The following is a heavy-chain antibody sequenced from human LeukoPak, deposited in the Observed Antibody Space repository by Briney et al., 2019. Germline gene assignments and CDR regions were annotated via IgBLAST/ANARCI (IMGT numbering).Heavy chain of an antibody. CDR3: AREADGFDI. J-gene: IGHJ3*02. CDR2: LAYDETFR. V-gene: IGHV3-30*01. CDR1: GFTFSRYT. Sequence: GGSLRLSCSASGFTFSRYTMHWVRQAPGKGLEWVALLAYDETFRYYADSVKGRFTISRDTAKTTLDLQMNSLTTEDTALYYCAREADGFDIWGQGTMVTLPS.